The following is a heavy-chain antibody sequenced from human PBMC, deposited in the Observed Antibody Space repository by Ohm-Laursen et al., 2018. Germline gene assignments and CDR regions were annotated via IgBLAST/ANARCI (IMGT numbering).Heavy chain of an antibody. CDR1: GFTFSNAW. CDR3: TTGGYGDLQFDY. V-gene: IGHV3-15*01. D-gene: IGHD4-17*01. CDR2: IKSKTDGGTT. J-gene: IGHJ4*02. Sequence: SLRLSCAASGFTFSNAWMSWVRQAPGKGLEWVGRIKSKTDGGTTDYAAPVKGRFTIPRDDSKNTLYLQMNSLKTEDTAVYYCTTGGYGDLQFDYWGQGTLVTVSS.